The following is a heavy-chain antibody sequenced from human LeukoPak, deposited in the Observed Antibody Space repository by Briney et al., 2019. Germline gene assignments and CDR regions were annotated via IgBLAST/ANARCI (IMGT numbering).Heavy chain of an antibody. CDR1: GFSLSTSGMC. CDR2: IDWDDDK. CDR3: ARIRGDSSGYYYVLDY. Sequence: ESGPTLVNPTQTLTLTCTFSGFSLSTSGMCVSWIRQPPGRALEWLARIDWDDDKYYSTSLKTRLTISKDTSKNQVVLTMTNMDPVDTAAYYCARIRGDSSGYYYVLDYWGQGTLVTVSS. J-gene: IGHJ4*02. V-gene: IGHV2-70*11. D-gene: IGHD3-22*01.